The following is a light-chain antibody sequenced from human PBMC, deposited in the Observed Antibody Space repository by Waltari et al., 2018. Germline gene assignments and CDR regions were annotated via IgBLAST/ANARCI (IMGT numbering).Light chain of an antibody. CDR3: ATWDDSLSNWA. V-gene: IGLV1-47*01. CDR1: NSNIAPNQ. CDR2: GNG. Sequence: QSVLTQPPSASGTPGQRVIISYSGNNSNIAPNQEYCYQHVPGTAPKLTILGNGERPSGVPELFSGFSCGTSASLSISGLRSDDEADYFCATWDDSLSNWAFGGGTKVTVL. J-gene: IGLJ3*02.